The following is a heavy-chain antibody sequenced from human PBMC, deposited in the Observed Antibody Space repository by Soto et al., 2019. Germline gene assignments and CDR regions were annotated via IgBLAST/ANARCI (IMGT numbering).Heavy chain of an antibody. D-gene: IGHD2-15*01. CDR1: GFTFSSYA. CDR2: ISGSGGST. Sequence: GGSLRLSCAASGFTFSSYAMSWVRQAPGKGLEWVSTISGSGGSTYDADSVKGRFTISRENSKNTLYLQMNSLRAEDTAVYYCAKAGCSGGNCYRPVDYWGQGTLVTVSS. J-gene: IGHJ4*02. V-gene: IGHV3-23*01. CDR3: AKAGCSGGNCYRPVDY.